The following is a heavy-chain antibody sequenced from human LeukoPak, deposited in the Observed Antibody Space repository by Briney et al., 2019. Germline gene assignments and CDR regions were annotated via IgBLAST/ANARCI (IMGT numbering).Heavy chain of an antibody. CDR1: VYTFTIYG. CDR2: ISAYNGNT. V-gene: IGHV1-18*01. Sequence: ASVTVSFTSSVYTFTIYGISWVRQAPGQGLEWMGWISAYNGNTNYAQKLQGRVTMTTDTSTSTAYMELRSLRSDDTAVYYCARDKVGQWLIPFDYWGQGTLVTVSS. J-gene: IGHJ4*02. CDR3: ARDKVGQWLIPFDY. D-gene: IGHD6-19*01.